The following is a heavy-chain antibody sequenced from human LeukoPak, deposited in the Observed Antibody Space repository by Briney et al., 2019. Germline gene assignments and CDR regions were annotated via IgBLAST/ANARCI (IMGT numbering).Heavy chain of an antibody. V-gene: IGHV3-23*01. D-gene: IGHD6-13*01. CDR2: VSASGGST. CDR3: AKGAQAAAGSGFDY. Sequence: GGSLRLSCAVSGFIFNSYAMSWVRQAPGKGLEWVSSVSASGGSTYHADSVKGRFTISRDNSKNTLHLQMNSLRADDTALYYCAKGAQAAAGSGFDYWGQGTLVTVSS. CDR1: GFIFNSYA. J-gene: IGHJ4*02.